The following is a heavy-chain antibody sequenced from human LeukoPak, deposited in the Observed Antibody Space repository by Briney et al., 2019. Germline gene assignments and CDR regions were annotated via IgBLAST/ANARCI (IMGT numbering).Heavy chain of an antibody. V-gene: IGHV3-74*01. Sequence: GGSLRLSCAASGFTFSSYWMHWVRQVPGKGLVWVSRINSDGSSISYADSVKGRFTISRDNAKNTLYLQMNSLRAEDAAVYYCARTRLSGFDYGGIDYWGQGTLVTVSS. CDR2: INSDGSSI. J-gene: IGHJ4*02. CDR3: ARTRLSGFDYGGIDY. CDR1: GFTFSSYW. D-gene: IGHD5-12*01.